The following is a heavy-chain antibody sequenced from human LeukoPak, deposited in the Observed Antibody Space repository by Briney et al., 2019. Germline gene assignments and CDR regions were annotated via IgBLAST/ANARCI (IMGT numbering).Heavy chain of an antibody. CDR3: ATNPPSVLRFLEWLTDYYMDV. CDR1: GFTFSSYA. CDR2: ISGSGGST. J-gene: IGHJ6*03. D-gene: IGHD3-3*01. Sequence: PGGSLRLSCAASGFTFSSYAMHWVRQAPGKGLEWVSAISGSGGSTYYADSVKGRFTISRDNSKNTLYLQMNSLRAEDTAVYYCATNPPSVLRFLEWLTDYYMDVWGKGTTVTVSS. V-gene: IGHV3-23*01.